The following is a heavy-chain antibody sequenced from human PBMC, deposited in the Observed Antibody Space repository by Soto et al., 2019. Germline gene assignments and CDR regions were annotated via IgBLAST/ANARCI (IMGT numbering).Heavy chain of an antibody. V-gene: IGHV2-5*02. Sequence: QITLKESGPTLVKPTQTLTLTCTFSGFSLSTTGVGVGWIRQPPGKALGWLALIYWDDDKRYSTSLKGRLTITKDTSKNPVVLTVTNMDPVDTATYFCAHLSGSYGIGYWGQGTLVTVSS. CDR1: GFSLSTTGVG. CDR2: IYWDDDK. J-gene: IGHJ4*02. CDR3: AHLSGSYGIGY. D-gene: IGHD1-26*01.